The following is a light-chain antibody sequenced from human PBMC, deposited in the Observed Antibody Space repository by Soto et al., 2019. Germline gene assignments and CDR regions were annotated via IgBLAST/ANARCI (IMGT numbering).Light chain of an antibody. CDR3: SSYTRANVV. Sequence: QSALTQPASVSGSPGQSITISCTGTSSDVGGYNYVSWYQQHPGKAPKLMIYDVSNRPSGVSNRFSGSKSGNTASLTISGLQAEDEAGYYCSSYTRANVVFGGGTKLTVL. CDR2: DVS. CDR1: SSDVGGYNY. J-gene: IGLJ2*01. V-gene: IGLV2-14*01.